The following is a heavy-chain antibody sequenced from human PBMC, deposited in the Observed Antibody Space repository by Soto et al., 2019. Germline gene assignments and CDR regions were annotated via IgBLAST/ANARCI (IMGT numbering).Heavy chain of an antibody. J-gene: IGHJ5*02. Sequence: QVQLQQWGAGLLKPSETLSLTCAVYGGSFSGYYWSWIRQPPGKGLEWIGEINHSGSTNYNPSLNSRVTISVDTSKTQFSLKLSSVTAADTAVYYCARFSSWSYNWFDPWGQGTLVTVSS. CDR2: INHSGST. V-gene: IGHV4-34*01. D-gene: IGHD6-13*01. CDR3: ARFSSWSYNWFDP. CDR1: GGSFSGYY.